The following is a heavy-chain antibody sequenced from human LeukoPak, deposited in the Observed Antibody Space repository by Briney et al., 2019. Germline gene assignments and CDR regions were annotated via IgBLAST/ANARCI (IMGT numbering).Heavy chain of an antibody. Sequence: SGGSLRLSCAASGFTFSSYWMSWLRQARGKGLEWVATISQDGSEKFYVDSAKGRFTVSRDNAKTSLYLQMNSLRAEDTAVYYCAREANARFDYWGQGTLVTVSS. CDR3: AREANARFDY. CDR2: ISQDGSEK. CDR1: GFTFSSYW. V-gene: IGHV3-7*01. J-gene: IGHJ4*02.